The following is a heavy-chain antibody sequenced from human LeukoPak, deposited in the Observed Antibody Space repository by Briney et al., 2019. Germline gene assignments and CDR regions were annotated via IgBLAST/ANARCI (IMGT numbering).Heavy chain of an antibody. V-gene: IGHV3-30*19. CDR1: GFTFGSYG. J-gene: IGHJ4*02. D-gene: IGHD2-2*02. CDR2: VSYDGRIN. Sequence: GGSLRLSCAASGFTFGSYGMHWVRQAPGKGLEWVAFVSYDGRINSYADFVKGRFTISRDNSKNTLYLQMNSLRAEDTALYFCARDLSRTYTVDYWGQGTLVTVSS. CDR3: ARDLSRTYTVDY.